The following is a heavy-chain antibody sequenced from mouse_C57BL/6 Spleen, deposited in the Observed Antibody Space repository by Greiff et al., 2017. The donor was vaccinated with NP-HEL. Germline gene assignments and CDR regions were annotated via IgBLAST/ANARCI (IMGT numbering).Heavy chain of an antibody. Sequence: VQLQQSGAELVRPGASVKLSCTASGFNIKDDYMHWVKQRPEQGLEWIGWIDPENGDTEYASKFQGKATITADTSSNTAYLQLSSLTSEDTAVYYCTITLRDYWGQGTTLTVSS. D-gene: IGHD1-1*01. CDR2: IDPENGDT. J-gene: IGHJ2*01. V-gene: IGHV14-4*01. CDR3: TITLRDY. CDR1: GFNIKDDY.